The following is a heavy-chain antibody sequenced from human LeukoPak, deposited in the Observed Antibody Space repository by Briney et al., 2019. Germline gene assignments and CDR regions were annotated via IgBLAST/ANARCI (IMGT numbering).Heavy chain of an antibody. J-gene: IGHJ5*02. Sequence: GGSLRLSCAASGFTFSSYAMHWVRQAPGKGLEWVAVISYDGSNKYYADSVKGRFTISRDNSKNTLYLQMNSLRAEDTAVYYCAKVRRGYGDYTNWFDPWGQGTLVTVSS. CDR2: ISYDGSNK. CDR1: GFTFSSYA. CDR3: AKVRRGYGDYTNWFDP. V-gene: IGHV3-30*04. D-gene: IGHD4-17*01.